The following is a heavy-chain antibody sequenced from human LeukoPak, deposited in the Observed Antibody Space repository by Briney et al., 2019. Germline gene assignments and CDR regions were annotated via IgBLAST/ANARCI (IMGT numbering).Heavy chain of an antibody. V-gene: IGHV1-69*05. CDR2: IIPTFGTT. J-gene: IGHJ6*03. CDR1: LGTFSSHA. D-gene: IGHD6-13*01. CDR3: AGGSYSSSWYPGYYYYYMDV. Sequence: ASVKVCCKASLGTFSSHAISWVRQTPGQRLEWMGGIIPTFGTTNYAKKYEGRVTITTDESTSTAFMELSSLRSEDTAVYYCAGGSYSSSWYPGYYYYYMDVWGKGTTVTVSS.